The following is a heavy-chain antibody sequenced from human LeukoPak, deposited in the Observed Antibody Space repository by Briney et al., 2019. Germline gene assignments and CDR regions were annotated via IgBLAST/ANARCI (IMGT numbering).Heavy chain of an antibody. Sequence: GGSLRLSCAASGFTFSSYWMSWVRQAPGKGLEWVANIKQDGSEKDYVDSVKGRFTISRDNAKNSLYLQMNSLRAEDTAVYYCARGDSSGYTYYFDYWGQGTLVTVSS. CDR2: IKQDGSEK. CDR1: GFTFSSYW. J-gene: IGHJ4*02. CDR3: ARGDSSGYTYYFDY. D-gene: IGHD3-22*01. V-gene: IGHV3-7*01.